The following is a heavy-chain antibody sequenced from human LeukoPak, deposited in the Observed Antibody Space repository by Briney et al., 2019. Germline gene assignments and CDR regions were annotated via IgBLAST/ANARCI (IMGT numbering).Heavy chain of an antibody. CDR3: AKGGGSIFGVVVGVTWYFDY. CDR2: ISSSSTYT. V-gene: IGHV3-21*04. J-gene: IGHJ4*02. D-gene: IGHD3-3*01. Sequence: GGSLRLSCAASGFSFNTYSMNWFRQAPGKGLEWVSSISSSSTYTYFADSVKGRFTVSRDNARNSVYLQMNSLRAEDMAFYYCAKGGGSIFGVVVGVTWYFDYWGQGTLVTVSS. CDR1: GFSFNTYS.